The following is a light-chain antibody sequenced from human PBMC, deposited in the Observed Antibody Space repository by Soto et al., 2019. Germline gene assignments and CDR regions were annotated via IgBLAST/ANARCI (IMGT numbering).Light chain of an antibody. CDR1: ASDVGGYNY. CDR3: CSYTSRTTYV. Sequence: QSALTQPASVPGSPGQSITISCTGTASDVGGYNYVSWYQHHPGKAPKLMIHAVSNRPSGISSRFSGSKSGNTASLTISGLQSEDEADYFCCSYTSRTTYVFGTGTKVTV. V-gene: IGLV2-14*01. J-gene: IGLJ1*01. CDR2: AVS.